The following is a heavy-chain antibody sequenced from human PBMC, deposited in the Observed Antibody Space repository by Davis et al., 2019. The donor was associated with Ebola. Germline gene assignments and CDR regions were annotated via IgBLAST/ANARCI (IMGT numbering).Heavy chain of an antibody. V-gene: IGHV1-46*01. D-gene: IGHD3-3*01. CDR3: ARDHERFLEWFYGMDV. J-gene: IGHJ6*02. Sequence: ASVKVSCKASGYTFTSYYMHWVRQAPGQGLEWMGIINPSGGSTSYAQKFQGRVTMTRDTSTSTVYMEMSSLRSEDTAVDYCARDHERFLEWFYGMDVWGQGTTVTVSS. CDR2: INPSGGST. CDR1: GYTFTSYY.